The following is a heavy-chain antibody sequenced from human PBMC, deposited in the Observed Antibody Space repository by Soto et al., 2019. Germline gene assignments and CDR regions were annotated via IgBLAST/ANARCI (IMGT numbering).Heavy chain of an antibody. CDR3: AREVTMVRGVIIVDY. CDR1: GGSISSGGYY. V-gene: IGHV4-31*03. D-gene: IGHD3-10*01. J-gene: IGHJ4*02. CDR2: IYYSGST. Sequence: SETLSLTCTVSGGSISSGGYYWSWIRQHPGKGLEWIGYIYYSGSTYYNPSPKSRVTISVDTSKNQFSLKLSSVTAADTAVYYCAREVTMVRGVIIVDYWGQGTLVTVSS.